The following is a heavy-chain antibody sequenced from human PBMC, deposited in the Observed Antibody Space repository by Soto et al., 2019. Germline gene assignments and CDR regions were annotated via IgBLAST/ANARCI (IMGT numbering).Heavy chain of an antibody. D-gene: IGHD2-15*01. J-gene: IGHJ3*02. V-gene: IGHV1-69*13. Sequence: AVKVSCKASGGTFSSYAISWVRQAPGQGLEWMGGIIPIFGTANYAQKFQGRVTITADESTSTAYMELSSLRSEDTAVYYCARCPTRYCSGGSCYSEAFDIWGQGTMVTVSS. CDR3: ARCPTRYCSGGSCYSEAFDI. CDR1: GGTFSSYA. CDR2: IIPIFGTA.